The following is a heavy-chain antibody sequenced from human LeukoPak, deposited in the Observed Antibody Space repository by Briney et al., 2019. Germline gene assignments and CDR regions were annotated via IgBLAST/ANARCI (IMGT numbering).Heavy chain of an antibody. CDR3: ARDMVGTMIVVVINNWFDP. Sequence: KPSETLSLTCSVSADSITGYYWGWIRQPPGKGLEWIGNIYYTGNTYYNSSLKSRVTISLDTSKNQFSLKLSSVTAADTAVYYCARDMVGTMIVVVINNWFDPWGQGTLVTVSS. D-gene: IGHD3-22*01. V-gene: IGHV4-39*07. J-gene: IGHJ5*02. CDR2: IYYTGNT. CDR1: ADSITGYY.